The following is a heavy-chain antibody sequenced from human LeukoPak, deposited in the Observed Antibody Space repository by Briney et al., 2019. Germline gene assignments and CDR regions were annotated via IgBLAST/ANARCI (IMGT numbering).Heavy chain of an antibody. D-gene: IGHD6-13*01. CDR2: VRDYNGHT. Sequence: GASVKLSCRTSGFVFNNFGISWVRRAPGQGLEWMGWVRDYNGHTDYVRKFQGRVTMTTDTSTKTAYMELSGLRFDDTAVYYCARGDSSWYFDYWGQGTLVTVSS. J-gene: IGHJ4*02. V-gene: IGHV1-18*01. CDR1: GFVFNNFG. CDR3: ARGDSSWYFDY.